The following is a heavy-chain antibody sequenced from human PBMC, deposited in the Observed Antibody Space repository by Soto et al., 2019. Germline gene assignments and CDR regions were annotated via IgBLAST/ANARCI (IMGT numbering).Heavy chain of an antibody. J-gene: IGHJ4*02. Sequence: SVKVSCKASGFTFTSSAMQWVRQARGQRLEWIGWIVVGSGNTNYAQKFQERVTITRDMSTSTAYMELSSLRSEDTAVYYCAVILRNSCYLSVYWGQGTLVTVSS. V-gene: IGHV1-58*02. D-gene: IGHD3-22*01. CDR2: IVVGSGNT. CDR3: AVILRNSCYLSVY. CDR1: GFTFTSSA.